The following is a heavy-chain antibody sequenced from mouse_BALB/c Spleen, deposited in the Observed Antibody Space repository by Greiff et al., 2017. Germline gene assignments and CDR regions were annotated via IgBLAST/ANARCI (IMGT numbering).Heavy chain of an antibody. Sequence: EVKVEESGGGLVKPGGSLKLSCAASGFTFSSYAMSWVRQTPEKRLEWVASISSGGSTYYPDSVKGRFTISRDNARNILYLQMSSLRSEDTAMYYCARVREGVYDGYHFDYWGQGTTLTVSS. CDR3: ARVREGVYDGYHFDY. D-gene: IGHD2-3*01. CDR2: ISSGGST. J-gene: IGHJ2*01. V-gene: IGHV5-6-5*01. CDR1: GFTFSSYA.